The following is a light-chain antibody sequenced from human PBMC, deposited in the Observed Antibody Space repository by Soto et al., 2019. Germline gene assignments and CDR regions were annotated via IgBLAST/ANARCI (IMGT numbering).Light chain of an antibody. Sequence: EVVLTQSPATLSVSPGEGVTLSCRAGQGIGDTLAWYQHKPGQTPRLLIYDTSARATGVPARFSGSGSGTDFTLTISRLEPEDFAVYYCQQYGSSSITFGQGTRLEIK. J-gene: IGKJ5*01. CDR3: QQYGSSSIT. CDR1: QGIGDT. V-gene: IGKV3-20*01. CDR2: DTS.